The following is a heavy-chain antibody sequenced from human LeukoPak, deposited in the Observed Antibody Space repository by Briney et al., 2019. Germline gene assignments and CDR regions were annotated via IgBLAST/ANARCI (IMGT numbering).Heavy chain of an antibody. CDR2: ISGSGDNT. J-gene: IGHJ6*03. CDR3: AEDRLPDYYYYYYMDV. Sequence: PGRSLRLSCAASGFTFSRYAMSWVRQAPGKGLEWVSAISGSGDNTHYADSVKGRFIISRDNSKNTLYLQMDSLRAEDTAVYYCAEDRLPDYYYYYYMDVWGKGATVTVSS. V-gene: IGHV3-23*01. D-gene: IGHD4-11*01. CDR1: GFTFSRYA.